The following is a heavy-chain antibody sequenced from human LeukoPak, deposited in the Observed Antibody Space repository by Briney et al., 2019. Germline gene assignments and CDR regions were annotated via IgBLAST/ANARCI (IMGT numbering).Heavy chain of an antibody. V-gene: IGHV4-39*01. CDR2: ISYSGTT. Sequence: QPSETLSLTCTVSGGSFSGSSYYWGWIRQPPGMGLEWIGSISYSGTTYYNPSLTRRVTISGDTSKKQLSLKLSSVTAADTAVYYCARLGHTMIVPDFDYWGQGTLVTVSS. CDR1: GGSFSGSSYY. CDR3: ARLGHTMIVPDFDY. D-gene: IGHD3-22*01. J-gene: IGHJ4*02.